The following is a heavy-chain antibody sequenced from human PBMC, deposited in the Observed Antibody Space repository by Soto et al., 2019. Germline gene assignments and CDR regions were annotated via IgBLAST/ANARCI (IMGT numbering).Heavy chain of an antibody. CDR2: ISGSGSDT. Sequence: GGSLRLSCVASGFGLIDFAMSWVRQAPGKGLQWVSAISGSGSDTYYADSVKGRFTISRDTSKNTLYLQMNSLRAEDTALYYCAKSFSSNWYDYFNSWGQGSLVTVSS. CDR3: AKSFSSNWYDYFNS. D-gene: IGHD6-13*01. CDR1: GFGLIDFA. V-gene: IGHV3-23*01. J-gene: IGHJ4*02.